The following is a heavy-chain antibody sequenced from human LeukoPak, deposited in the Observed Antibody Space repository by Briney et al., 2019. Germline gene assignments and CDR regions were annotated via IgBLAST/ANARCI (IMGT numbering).Heavy chain of an antibody. J-gene: IGHJ5*02. CDR2: IYTSGST. CDR3: ARRDRNRWFDP. CDR1: GGSISSGSYY. V-gene: IGHV4-61*02. Sequence: SETLSLTCTVSGGSISSGSYYWSWIRQPAGKGLEWIGRIYTSGSTNYNPSLKSRVTISVDTSKNQFSLKLSSVTAADTAVYYCARRDRNRWFDPWGQGTLVTVSS.